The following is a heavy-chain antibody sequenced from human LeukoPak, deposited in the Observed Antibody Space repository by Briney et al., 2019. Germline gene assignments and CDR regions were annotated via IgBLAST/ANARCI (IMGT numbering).Heavy chain of an antibody. CDR3: ARDLCSSTSCYSPNNWFDP. V-gene: IGHV1-69*04. Sequence: SVKVSCKASGGTFSSYAISWVRQAPGQGLEWMGRIIPILGIANYAQKSQGRVTITADKSTSTAYMELSSLRSEDTAVYYCARDLCSSTSCYSPNNWFDPWGQGTLVTVSS. D-gene: IGHD2-2*01. CDR2: IIPILGIA. J-gene: IGHJ5*02. CDR1: GGTFSSYA.